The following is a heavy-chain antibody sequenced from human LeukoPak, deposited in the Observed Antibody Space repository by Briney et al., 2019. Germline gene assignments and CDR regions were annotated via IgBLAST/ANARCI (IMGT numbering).Heavy chain of an antibody. CDR3: AKDRTVGASYWYFGL. V-gene: IGHV3-74*01. CDR2: INRDGSRT. D-gene: IGHD1-26*01. Sequence: GGSLRLSCAASGFTFSNHWMHWVRHAPGKGLMWVSRINRDGSRTDYADSVKGRFTISRDSSKNTLFLHMNTLRAEDTAIYYCAKDRTVGASYWYFGLWGRGTLVTVSS. J-gene: IGHJ2*01. CDR1: GFTFSNHW.